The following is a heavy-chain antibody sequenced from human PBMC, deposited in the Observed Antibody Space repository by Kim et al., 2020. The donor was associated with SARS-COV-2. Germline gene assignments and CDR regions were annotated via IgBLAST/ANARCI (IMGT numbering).Heavy chain of an antibody. D-gene: IGHD2-15*01. V-gene: IGHV3-30*04. CDR2: ISYDGSVT. J-gene: IGHJ4*02. CDR3: ARAGSGGSLDY. CDR1: GFTFSSYA. Sequence: GGSLRLSCAASGFTFSSYAMHWVRQAPGKGLEWVTIISYDGSVTYYVDSVKGRFTISRDNSKNTLYLQMNSLRDEDTAVYYCARAGSGGSLDYWGQGTLV.